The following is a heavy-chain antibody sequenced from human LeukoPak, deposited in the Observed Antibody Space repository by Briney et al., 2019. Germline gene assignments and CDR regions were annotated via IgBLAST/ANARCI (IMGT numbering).Heavy chain of an antibody. CDR1: GFTVSSNY. CDR2: IYSGGST. Sequence: GGSLRLSCAASGFTVSSNYMSWVRQAPGKGLEWVSVIYSGGSTYYADSVKGRFTISRDNSKNTLYLQMNSLRAEDTAVYYCARGGGVVGWYPFDYWGQGTLVTVSS. V-gene: IGHV3-53*01. CDR3: ARGGGVVGWYPFDY. D-gene: IGHD6-19*01. J-gene: IGHJ4*02.